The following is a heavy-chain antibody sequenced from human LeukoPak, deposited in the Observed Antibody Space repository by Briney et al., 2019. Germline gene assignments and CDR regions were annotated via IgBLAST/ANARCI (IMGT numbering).Heavy chain of an antibody. CDR2: ISSSGSTI. CDR3: ARDLRYYYDSSGYYYGMDV. J-gene: IGHJ6*02. D-gene: IGHD3-22*01. Sequence: GGSLRLSCAASGFTFSSYEMNWVRQAPGKGLEGVSYISSSGSTIYYADSVKGRFTISRDKAKNSLYLQMNSLRAEDTAVYYCARDLRYYYDSSGYYYGMDVWGQETTVTVSS. CDR1: GFTFSSYE. V-gene: IGHV3-48*03.